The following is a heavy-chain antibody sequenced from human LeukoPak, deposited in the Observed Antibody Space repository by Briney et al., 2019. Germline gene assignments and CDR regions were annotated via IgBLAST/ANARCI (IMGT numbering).Heavy chain of an antibody. CDR3: ARGWSAVAGTGVDY. CDR2: ISYDGSNK. Sequence: PGGSLRLSCAASGFTFSSYAMHWVRQAPGKGLEWVAVISYDGSNKYYADSVKGRFTISRDNSKNTLYLQMNSLRAEDTAVYYCARGWSAVAGTGVDYWGQGTLVTVSS. D-gene: IGHD6-19*01. CDR1: GFTFSSYA. J-gene: IGHJ4*02. V-gene: IGHV3-30*04.